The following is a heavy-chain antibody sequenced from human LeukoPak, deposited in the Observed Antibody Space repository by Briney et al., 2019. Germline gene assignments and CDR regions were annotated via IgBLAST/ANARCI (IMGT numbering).Heavy chain of an antibody. Sequence: GGSLRLSCVASGFTFSTYGMSWVRQAPGKGLEWVSGISNSGGTTYYADSVKGRFTISRDNSKNTLYLQMNSLRAEDTAVYYCAKSGCSSTSCYSILSGWLDPWGQGTLVTVSS. D-gene: IGHD2-2*02. CDR1: GFTFSTYG. CDR2: ISNSGGTT. CDR3: AKSGCSSTSCYSILSGWLDP. J-gene: IGHJ5*02. V-gene: IGHV3-23*01.